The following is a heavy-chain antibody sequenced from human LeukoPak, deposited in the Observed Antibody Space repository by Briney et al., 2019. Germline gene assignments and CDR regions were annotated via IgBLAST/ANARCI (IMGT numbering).Heavy chain of an antibody. Sequence: SQTLSLTCAISADSVSSNSAAWHWIRQSPSRGLEWLGRTYYRSKWNNDYAVSVKSRITINPNTSKNQFSLQLNPVTPEDTAVYYCARDRGSSGWYDYWGQGTLVTVSS. CDR1: ADSVSSNSAA. CDR3: ARDRGSSGWYDY. J-gene: IGHJ4*02. CDR2: TYYRSKWNN. V-gene: IGHV6-1*01. D-gene: IGHD6-19*01.